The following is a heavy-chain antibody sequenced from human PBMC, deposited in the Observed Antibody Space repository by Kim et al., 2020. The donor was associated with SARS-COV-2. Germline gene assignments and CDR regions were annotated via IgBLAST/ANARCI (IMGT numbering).Heavy chain of an antibody. Sequence: SETLSLTCSVSGDSIRNYYWSWIRQPPGKGLEWLGYIYYSGNTNYNPSLKSRIRISLDTYKSQFYLKLSSVTAADTAVYYCATVGDCGGGAWGQGILVAVSS. J-gene: IGHJ5*02. CDR3: ATVGDCGGGA. V-gene: IGHV4-59*08. CDR2: IYYSGNT. D-gene: IGHD2-21*02. CDR1: GDSIRNYY.